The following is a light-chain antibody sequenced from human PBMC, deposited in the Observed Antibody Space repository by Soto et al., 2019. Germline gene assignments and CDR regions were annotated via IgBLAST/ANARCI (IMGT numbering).Light chain of an antibody. CDR3: QQSYSALVT. Sequence: IQVTQSPSSLSASVGDRVTITCRASQSISTYLNWYRQKPGKAPELLIFLASTLQTGVPSRFSGSGSGTDFSRTISSLQPEDFATYYCQQSYSALVTFGGGTKVQI. CDR1: QSISTY. V-gene: IGKV1-39*01. J-gene: IGKJ4*01. CDR2: LAS.